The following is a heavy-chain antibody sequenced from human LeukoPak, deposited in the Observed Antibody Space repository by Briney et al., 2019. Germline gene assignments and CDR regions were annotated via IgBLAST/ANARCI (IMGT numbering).Heavy chain of an antibody. J-gene: IGHJ4*02. Sequence: SETLSLTCTVSGGSINNYYWSWIRLPAGKGLEWIGRIYTSGSTNYNPSLKSRLTMSVDTSKNQFSLKLSSVTAADTAVYYCARDGRDADPRVSDYWGQGTLVTVSS. CDR3: ARDGRDADPRVSDY. CDR2: IYTSGST. V-gene: IGHV4-4*07. D-gene: IGHD6-6*01. CDR1: GGSINNYY.